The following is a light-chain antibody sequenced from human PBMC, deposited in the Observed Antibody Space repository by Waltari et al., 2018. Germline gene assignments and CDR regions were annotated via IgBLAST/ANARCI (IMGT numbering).Light chain of an antibody. CDR1: RSDVGGYNY. CDR2: DVT. J-gene: IGLJ2*01. Sequence: QSALTQPASVSGSPGQSITISCSGTRSDVGGYNYVSWYQQHTGNAPKLIIFDVTRWPSGVSNRFSGSKSGNTASLTIFGLQAEDEADYYCASYTSTRTVVFGGGTRVTVL. CDR3: ASYTSTRTVV. V-gene: IGLV2-14*03.